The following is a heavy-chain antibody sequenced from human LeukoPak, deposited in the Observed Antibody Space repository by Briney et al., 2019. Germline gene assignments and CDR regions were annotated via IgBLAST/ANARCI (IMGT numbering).Heavy chain of an antibody. CDR3: ARDRDYGGNSRYFDY. J-gene: IGHJ4*02. Sequence: GGSLRLSCAASGFTFSSYAMNWVRQAPGKGLEWVSSISSSSSYIYYADSVKGRFTISRDNAKNSLYLQMNSLRAEDTAVYYCARDRDYGGNSRYFDYWGQGTLVTVSS. CDR1: GFTFSSYA. V-gene: IGHV3-21*04. CDR2: ISSSSSYI. D-gene: IGHD4-23*01.